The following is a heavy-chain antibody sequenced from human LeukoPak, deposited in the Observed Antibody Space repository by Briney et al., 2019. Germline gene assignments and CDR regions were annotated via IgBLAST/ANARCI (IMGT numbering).Heavy chain of an antibody. D-gene: IGHD6-13*01. Sequence: ASVKVSCKASGYTFTGYYMHWVRQAPGQGLEWMGWINPNSGGTNYAQKFQCWVTMTRDTSISTAYMELSRLRSDDTAVYYCARARVAAAGQGGNWFDPWGQGTLVTVSS. CDR2: INPNSGGT. J-gene: IGHJ5*02. V-gene: IGHV1-2*04. CDR3: ARARVAAAGQGGNWFDP. CDR1: GYTFTGYY.